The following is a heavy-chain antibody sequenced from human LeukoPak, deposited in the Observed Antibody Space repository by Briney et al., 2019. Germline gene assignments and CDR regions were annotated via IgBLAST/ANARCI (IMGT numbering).Heavy chain of an antibody. CDR3: ATAPRYSGYVDYYGMDV. J-gene: IGHJ6*02. Sequence: GSVKVSCKVSGYTLTELSMHWVRQAPGKGLEWMGGFDPEDGETIYAQKFQGRDTMTEDTSTDTAYMELSSLRSEDTAVYYCATAPRYSGYVDYYGMDVWGQGTTVTVSS. V-gene: IGHV1-24*01. CDR1: GYTLTELS. CDR2: FDPEDGET. D-gene: IGHD5-12*01.